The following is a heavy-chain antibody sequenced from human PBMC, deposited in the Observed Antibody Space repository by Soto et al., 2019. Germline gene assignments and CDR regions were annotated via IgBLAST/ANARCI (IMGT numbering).Heavy chain of an antibody. J-gene: IGHJ6*02. CDR1: GYTFTGYY. CDR3: ARVRGGDPPDYYYGMDV. CDR2: INPNSGGT. V-gene: IGHV1-2*04. D-gene: IGHD3-16*01. Sequence: ASVKVSCKASGYTFTGYYMHWVRQAPGQGLEWMGWINPNSGGTNYAQKFQGWVTMTRDTSISTAYMELSRLRSDDTAVYYCARVRGGDPPDYYYGMDVWGQGTTVTVYS.